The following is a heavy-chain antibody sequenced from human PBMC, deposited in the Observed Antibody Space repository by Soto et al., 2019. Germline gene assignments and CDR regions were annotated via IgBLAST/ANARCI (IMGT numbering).Heavy chain of an antibody. J-gene: IGHJ4*01. V-gene: IGHV4-59*01. CDR3: AKWDILTGFDY. CDR2: IYYSGST. D-gene: IGHD3-9*01. CDR1: GGSISSYY. Sequence: SETLSLTCTVSGGSISSYYWSWIRQPPGKGLEWIGYIYYSGSTNYNPSLKSRVTISVDTSKNQFSLKLSSVTAADTAVYYCAKWDILTGFDYWRHVTLVTVPS.